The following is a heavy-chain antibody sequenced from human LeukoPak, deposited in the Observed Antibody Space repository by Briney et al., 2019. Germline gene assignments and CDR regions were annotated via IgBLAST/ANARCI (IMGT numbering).Heavy chain of an antibody. CDR3: ARYGVSGAAAPRPAPRSYYYYGMDV. V-gene: IGHV4-4*02. Sequence: SETLSLTCAVSGGSISSSNWWSWVRQPPGKGLEWIGEIYHSGSTNYNPSLKSRVTISVDKSKNQFSLKLSSVTAADTAVYYCARYGVSGAAAPRPAPRSYYYYGMDVWGQGTTVTVSS. CDR1: GGSISSSNW. CDR2: IYHSGST. J-gene: IGHJ6*02. D-gene: IGHD6-13*01.